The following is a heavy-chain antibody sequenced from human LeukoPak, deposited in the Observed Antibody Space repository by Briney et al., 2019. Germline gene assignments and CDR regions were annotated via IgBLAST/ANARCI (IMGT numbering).Heavy chain of an antibody. Sequence: QTGGSLRLSCAASRFTVSDKYMSWVRQAPGKGLEWVSVIYSDGSTYYADSVKGRFTISRDNSKNTLYLQMNNLRAEDTAVYYCARDLTYGGKRGYYFDYWGQGTLVTVSS. D-gene: IGHD4-23*01. J-gene: IGHJ4*02. CDR3: ARDLTYGGKRGYYFDY. V-gene: IGHV3-66*01. CDR1: RFTVSDKY. CDR2: IYSDGST.